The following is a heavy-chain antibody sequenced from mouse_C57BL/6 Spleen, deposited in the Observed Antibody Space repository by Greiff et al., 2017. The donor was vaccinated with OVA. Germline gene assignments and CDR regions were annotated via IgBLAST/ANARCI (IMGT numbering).Heavy chain of an antibody. CDR2: INPCTGGT. Sequence: VQLQQSGPELVKPGASVKISCKASGYSFTGYYMNWVKQSPKKSLEWIGEINPCTGGTTYNQKFKAKATLTVDKSSSTAYMQLKSLTSEDSAVYYCARDCYGSSFWYFDVWGTGTTVTASS. V-gene: IGHV1-42*01. CDR1: GYSFTGYY. CDR3: ARDCYGSSFWYFDV. D-gene: IGHD1-1*01. J-gene: IGHJ1*03.